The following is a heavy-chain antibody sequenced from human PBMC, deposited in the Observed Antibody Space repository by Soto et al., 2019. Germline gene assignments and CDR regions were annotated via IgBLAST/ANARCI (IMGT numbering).Heavy chain of an antibody. CDR3: ARYEIAVAGGYFDY. D-gene: IGHD6-19*01. V-gene: IGHV1-18*04. J-gene: IGHJ4*02. CDR1: GYTFTTYG. Sequence: ASVKVSCKASGYTFTTYGIRWVRQAPGQGLEWMGWISPYNGNTNYAQKLQGRVTMTTDTSTSTAYMELRSLRSDDTAVYYCARYEIAVAGGYFDYWGQGTLVTVSS. CDR2: ISPYNGNT.